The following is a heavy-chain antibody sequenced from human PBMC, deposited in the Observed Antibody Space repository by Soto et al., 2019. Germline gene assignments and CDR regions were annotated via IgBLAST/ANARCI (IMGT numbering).Heavy chain of an antibody. D-gene: IGHD1-26*01. V-gene: IGHV3-33*01. CDR3: ARSGGGSYGDAFDI. Sequence: GGSLRLSCAASGFTFSSYGMHWVRQAPGKGLEWVAVIWYDGSNKYYADSVKGRFTISRDNSKNTLYLQMNSLRAEDTAVYYCARSGGGSYGDAFDIWGQGTMVTVSS. CDR2: IWYDGSNK. J-gene: IGHJ3*02. CDR1: GFTFSSYG.